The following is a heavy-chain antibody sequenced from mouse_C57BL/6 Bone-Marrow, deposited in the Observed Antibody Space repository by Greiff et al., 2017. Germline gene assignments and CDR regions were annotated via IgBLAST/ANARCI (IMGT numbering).Heavy chain of an antibody. D-gene: IGHD1-1*01. J-gene: IGHJ1*03. CDR2: IWWDDDK. CDR3: ALYYYGSSHCYFDV. V-gene: IGHV8-8*01. CDR1: GFSLSTFGMG. Sequence: QVTLKESGPGILQPSQTLSLTCSFSGFSLSTFGMGVGWIRQPSGKGLEWLAHIWWDDDKYYNPALKSRPTISKDTSKNQVFLKIANVDTADTATYYCALYYYGSSHCYFDVWGTGTTVTVSS.